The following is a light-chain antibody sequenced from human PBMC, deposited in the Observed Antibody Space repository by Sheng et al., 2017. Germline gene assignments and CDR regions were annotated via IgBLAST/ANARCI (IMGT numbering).Light chain of an antibody. CDR2: ATS. V-gene: IGKV1-6*01. J-gene: IGKJ2*01. Sequence: AIQMTQSPSSLSASVGDRVTITCRASQGIGNELGWYQQKPGKAPKLLIYATSSLQSGVPSRFSGSGSGTDFTLIISSLQPEDFATYYCLQDYDYPYTFGQGTKVEIK. CDR3: LQDYDYPYT. CDR1: QGIGNE.